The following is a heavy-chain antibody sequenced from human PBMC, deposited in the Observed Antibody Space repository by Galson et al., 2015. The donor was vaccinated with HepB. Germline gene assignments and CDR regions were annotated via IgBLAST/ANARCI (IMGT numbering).Heavy chain of an antibody. D-gene: IGHD2-2*01. CDR1: GDSVSGNIVS. V-gene: IGHV6-1*01. CDR3: AGAGYCRSTYCFFAY. Sequence: CAISGDSVSGNIVSWNRIRQSPSRSLEWLGRTYFRSKWYYDYAVSVKSRITINPDTSENQFSLQLHSVTPEDTAVYYCAGAGYCRSTYCFFAYWGQGTLVTVSS. J-gene: IGHJ4*02. CDR2: TYFRSKWYY.